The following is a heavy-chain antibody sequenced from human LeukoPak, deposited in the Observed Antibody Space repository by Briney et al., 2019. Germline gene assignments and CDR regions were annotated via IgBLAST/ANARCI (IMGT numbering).Heavy chain of an antibody. V-gene: IGHV4-39*01. J-gene: IGHJ6*03. CDR3: ARQGNVDYYMDV. D-gene: IGHD1-1*01. CDR1: GGSISSVSYY. CDR2: IYYSGST. Sequence: PSETLSLTCTVSGGSISSVSYYWGWIRQPPGKGLEWIGSIYYSGSTYYNPSLKSRVTISVDTSKNQFSLKLSSVTAADTAVYYCARQGNVDYYMDVWGKGTTVTVSS.